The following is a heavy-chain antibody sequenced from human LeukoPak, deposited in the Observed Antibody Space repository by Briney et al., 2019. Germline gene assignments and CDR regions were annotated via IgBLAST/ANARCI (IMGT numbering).Heavy chain of an antibody. D-gene: IGHD2-2*01. CDR2: MKQDGSEK. J-gene: IGHJ4*02. CDR3: ARPGSTWRFDY. CDR1: GFTFSSSW. Sequence: PGGSLRLSCAASGFTFSSSWMTWVRQAPGKGREWVANMKQDGSEKYYVDSVKGRFTISRDNAKNSLYLQMDSLRAEDTAVYYCARPGSTWRFDYWGQGTLATVSS. V-gene: IGHV3-7*01.